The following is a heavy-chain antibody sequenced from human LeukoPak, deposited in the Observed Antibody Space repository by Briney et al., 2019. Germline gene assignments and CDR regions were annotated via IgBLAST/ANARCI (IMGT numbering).Heavy chain of an antibody. V-gene: IGHV1-46*01. D-gene: IGHD6-19*01. CDR3: ARGVPTILVVAGSYFGY. CDR1: GYTFTSYY. J-gene: IGHJ4*02. Sequence: ASVKVSCTASGYTFTSYYMHWVRQAPGQGLEWMGIINPSGGSTSYAQKFQGRVTMTRDTSTSTVYMELSSLRSEDTAVYYCARGVPTILVVAGSYFGYWGQGTLVTVSS. CDR2: INPSGGST.